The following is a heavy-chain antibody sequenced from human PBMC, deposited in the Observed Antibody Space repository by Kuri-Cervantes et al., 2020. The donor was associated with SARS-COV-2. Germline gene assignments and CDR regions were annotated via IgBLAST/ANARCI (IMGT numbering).Heavy chain of an antibody. CDR3: AKAHQGYYADAFDI. J-gene: IGHJ3*02. D-gene: IGHD2-2*01. CDR2: ISGSGGST. V-gene: IGHV3-23*01. CDR1: GFTFSSYA. Sequence: GESLKISCAASGFTFSSYAMSWVRPAPGKGLEWVSAISGSGGSTYYADSVKGRFTISRDNSKNTLYLQMNSLRAEDTAVYYCAKAHQGYYADAFDIWGQGTMVTVSS.